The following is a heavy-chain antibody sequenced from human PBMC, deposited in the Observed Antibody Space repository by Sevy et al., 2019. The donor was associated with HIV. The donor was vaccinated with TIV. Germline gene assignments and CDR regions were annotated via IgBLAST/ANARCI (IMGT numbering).Heavy chain of an antibody. CDR3: IRGLNGNDEPNGDD. CDR2: SRNRVNSYST. V-gene: IGHV3-72*01. Sequence: GGSLRLSCVASGFTFTDHYMDWVRQAPGKGLEWIGRSRNRVNSYSTEYAASVKGRFTISKDASGSSLYVQMNSLKTDDTAVYYCIRGLNGNDEPNGDDWGQGTLVTVSS. J-gene: IGHJ4*02. D-gene: IGHD1-1*01. CDR1: GFTFTDHY.